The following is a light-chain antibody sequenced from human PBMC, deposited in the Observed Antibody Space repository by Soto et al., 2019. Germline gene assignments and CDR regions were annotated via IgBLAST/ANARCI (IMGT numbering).Light chain of an antibody. CDR3: SAWDNSLNGYV. V-gene: IGLV1-44*01. J-gene: IGLJ1*01. CDR1: SSNIGSNT. Sequence: QAVVTQPLSASASPGQRVTICCSGGSSNIGSNTVAWYQHLPGTAPPRLIFTAGQRPSGVPGRFSGSKSGTSASLAISGLQSEDEGDYYCSAWDNSLNGYVFGPGTKLTVL. CDR2: TAG.